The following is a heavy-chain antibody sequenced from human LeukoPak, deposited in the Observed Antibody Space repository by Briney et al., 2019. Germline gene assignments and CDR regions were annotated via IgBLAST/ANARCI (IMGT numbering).Heavy chain of an antibody. CDR2: INPNSGGT. CDR3: ARVHYYDTLVYFDY. Sequence: GASVKVSCKASGYTFTGYYMHWVRQAPGQGLEWMGWINPNSGGTNYAQKFQGRVTMTRDTSISTAYMELSRLRSDDTAVYYCARVHYYDTLVYFDYWGQGTLVTVSS. D-gene: IGHD3-22*01. CDR1: GYTFTGYY. J-gene: IGHJ4*02. V-gene: IGHV1-2*02.